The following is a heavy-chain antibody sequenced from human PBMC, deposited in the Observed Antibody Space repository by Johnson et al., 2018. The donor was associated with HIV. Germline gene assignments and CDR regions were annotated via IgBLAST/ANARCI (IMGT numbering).Heavy chain of an antibody. Sequence: QVQLVESGGGVVQPGRSLRLFCAASGFTFSSYGMHWVRQAPGKGLEWVAVIGYDGSNKYYADSVKGRFTLSRDDSKNTLFLQMNSLKTEDTALYYCTAHYRNAFDIWGQGTMVTVSS. CDR3: TAHYRNAFDI. CDR2: IGYDGSNK. D-gene: IGHD1-26*01. V-gene: IGHV3-33*08. J-gene: IGHJ3*02. CDR1: GFTFSSYG.